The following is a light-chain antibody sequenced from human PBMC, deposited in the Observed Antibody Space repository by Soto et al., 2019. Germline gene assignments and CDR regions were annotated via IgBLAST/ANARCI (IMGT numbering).Light chain of an antibody. V-gene: IGKV1-5*01. CDR1: QSISSW. CDR2: DAS. J-gene: IGKJ1*01. CDR3: QQYNSYSQT. Sequence: DIKMTQSPSTLSASVGDRVTSTCRASQSISSWLAWYQQKPGKAPKLLIYDASSLESGVPSRFSGSGSGTEFTLTISSLQPDDFATYYCQQYNSYSQTFGQGTKVDI.